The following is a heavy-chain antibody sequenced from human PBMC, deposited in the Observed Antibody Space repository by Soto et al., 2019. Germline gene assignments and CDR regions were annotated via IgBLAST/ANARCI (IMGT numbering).Heavy chain of an antibody. D-gene: IGHD3-16*01. CDR3: ARDPGGSHDY. V-gene: IGHV3-72*01. J-gene: IGHJ4*02. Sequence: EVQLVESGGGLVQPGGSLRLSCAASGFPFSDYYMDWIRQIPGKGLEWIGRTRNKANSYSTEYVASVRARFTISRDDSKDSMYLQMSSLETDDTAVYYCARDPGGSHDYWGQGALVIVSS. CDR1: GFPFSDYY. CDR2: TRNKANSYST.